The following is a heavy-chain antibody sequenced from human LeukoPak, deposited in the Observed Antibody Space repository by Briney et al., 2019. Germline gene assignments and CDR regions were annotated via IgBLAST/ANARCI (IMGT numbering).Heavy chain of an antibody. CDR2: IYTSGST. V-gene: IGHV4-59*10. CDR3: ARGRESSGYYLYYYYMDV. Sequence: SETLSLTCAVYGGSFSGYYWSWIRQPAGKGLEWIGRIYTSGSTNYNPSLKSRVTISVDTSKNQFSLKLSSVTAADTAVYYCARGRESSGYYLYYYYMDVWGKGTTVTISS. J-gene: IGHJ6*03. CDR1: GGSFSGYY. D-gene: IGHD3-22*01.